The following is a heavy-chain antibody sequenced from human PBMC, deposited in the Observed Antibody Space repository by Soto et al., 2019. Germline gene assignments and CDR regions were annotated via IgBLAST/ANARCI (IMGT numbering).Heavy chain of an antibody. V-gene: IGHV3-23*01. CDR2: ISGSGGST. CDR1: GFTFSSYA. CDR3: EKDQGYCSSTICYVEAFDI. D-gene: IGHD2-2*01. Sequence: EVQLLESGGGLVQPGGSLRLSCAASGFTFSSYAMSWVRQAPGKGLEWVSAISGSGGSTYYADSVKGRFTISRDNSKNALNLQMNRLRVEDTAVYYCEKDQGYCSSTICYVEAFDIWGQGTMVTVSS. J-gene: IGHJ3*02.